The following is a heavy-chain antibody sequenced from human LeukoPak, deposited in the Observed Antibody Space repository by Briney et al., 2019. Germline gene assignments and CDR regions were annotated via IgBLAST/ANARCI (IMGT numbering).Heavy chain of an antibody. D-gene: IGHD3-10*01. V-gene: IGHV3-53*01. CDR2: IYSGGST. J-gene: IGHJ2*01. Sequence: GGSLRLSCAASGFTVSSNYMSWVRQAPGKGLEWVSVIYSGGSTYYADSVKGRFTISRDNSKNTLYLQMNSLRAEDTAVYYCARLGFGELTSLYWYFDLWGRGTLVTVSS. CDR1: GFTVSSNY. CDR3: ARLGFGELTSLYWYFDL.